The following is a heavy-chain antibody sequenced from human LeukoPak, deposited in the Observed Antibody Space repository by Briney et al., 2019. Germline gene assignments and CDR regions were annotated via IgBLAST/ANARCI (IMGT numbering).Heavy chain of an antibody. V-gene: IGHV4-4*02. Sequence: PSETLSLTCAVSGDSISSSYWWSWVRQPPGKGLEWIGEIYHSGSPNYNPSLKSRVTISVDKSKNQFSLKLTSVTAADTAVYYCAKGLVAATGIGYWGQGTLVTVSS. CDR1: GDSISSSYW. CDR3: AKGLVAATGIGY. CDR2: IYHSGSP. D-gene: IGHD2-2*01. J-gene: IGHJ4*02.